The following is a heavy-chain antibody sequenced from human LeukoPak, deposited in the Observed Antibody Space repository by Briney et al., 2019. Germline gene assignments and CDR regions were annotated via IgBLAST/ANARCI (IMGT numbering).Heavy chain of an antibody. V-gene: IGHV3-74*01. D-gene: IGHD4-17*01. CDR3: AREPPYYGAAYYFDY. J-gene: IGHJ4*02. CDR2: INSDGSTT. Sequence: GGSLRLSCAASGFTFSSYWMHWVRQAPGKGLVWVSRINSDGSTTDYADSVKGRFTISRDNAKNTVYLQMNSLRAEDTAVYYCAREPPYYGAAYYFDYWGQGTLVTVSS. CDR1: GFTFSSYW.